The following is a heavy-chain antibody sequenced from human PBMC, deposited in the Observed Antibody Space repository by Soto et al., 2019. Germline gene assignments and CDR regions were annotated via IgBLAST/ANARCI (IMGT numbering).Heavy chain of an antibody. D-gene: IGHD2-15*01. J-gene: IGHJ4*02. Sequence: ASVKVSCKASGYTFTTYGISWVRPAPGQGLEWMAWISTYSGDSNYARELQGRVTVTTDTSTSTAYMELRSLTSDDTAVYFCVRDEKEACRGASCPYFDYWGQGTQVTVSS. CDR1: GYTFTTYG. CDR2: ISTYSGDS. CDR3: VRDEKEACRGASCPYFDY. V-gene: IGHV1-18*01.